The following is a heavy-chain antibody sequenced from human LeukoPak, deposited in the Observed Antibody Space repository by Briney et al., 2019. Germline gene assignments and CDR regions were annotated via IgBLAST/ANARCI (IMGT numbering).Heavy chain of an antibody. V-gene: IGHV4-61*02. Sequence: PSQTLSLTCTVSGGSIRSGRYYWSWIRQPAGKGLEWIGRIYTSGSINYNSSLKSRVTISLDTSKNQFSLKLSSVTAADTAVYYCARELNLVRAVSYNWFDPWGQGTLVTVSS. CDR1: GGSIRSGRYY. CDR3: ARELNLVRAVSYNWFDP. D-gene: IGHD3-10*01. J-gene: IGHJ5*02. CDR2: IYTSGSI.